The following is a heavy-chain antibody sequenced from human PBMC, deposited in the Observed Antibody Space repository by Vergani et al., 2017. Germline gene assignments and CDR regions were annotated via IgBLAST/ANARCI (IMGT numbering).Heavy chain of an antibody. V-gene: IGHV3-21*01. CDR1: GFTFSSYS. Sequence: EVQLVESGGGLVKPGGSLRLSCAASGFTFSSYSMNWVRQAPGKGLEWVSSISSSSSYIYYADSVKGRFTISRDNAKNSLYLQMNSLRAEDTAVYYCARDMESGYEILPSGFDYWGQGTLVTVSS. D-gene: IGHD5-12*01. CDR2: ISSSSSYI. CDR3: ARDMESGYEILPSGFDY. J-gene: IGHJ4*02.